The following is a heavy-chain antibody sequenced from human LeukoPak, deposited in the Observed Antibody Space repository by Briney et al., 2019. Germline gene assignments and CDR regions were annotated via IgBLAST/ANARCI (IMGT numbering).Heavy chain of an antibody. CDR1: GYAFSDYY. CDR2: ISSSGTTI. Sequence: PGGSLRLSCAASGYAFSDYYMSWIRQAPGKGLEWVSHISSSGTTIKYADSVKGRFTMSRDNAKNSLYLQMDSLRAEDTAVYYCARPSRNLDYWGQGTLVTVSS. CDR3: ARPSRNLDY. V-gene: IGHV3-11*04. D-gene: IGHD1-14*01. J-gene: IGHJ4*02.